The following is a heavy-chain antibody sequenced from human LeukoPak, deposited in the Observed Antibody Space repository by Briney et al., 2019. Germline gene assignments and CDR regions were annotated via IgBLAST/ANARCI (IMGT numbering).Heavy chain of an antibody. V-gene: IGHV1-8*01. J-gene: IGHJ4*02. CDR2: MSPSRGNA. Sequence: ASVRVSCKSSGYTFSSFDINWVRQTPGQGLEWMGYMSPSRGNAGYAQKFQGRLSMTRDTSIDTAYMELDSLGSEDTAVYFCARGGRASGGRRNFFDYWGQGTLVTVSS. CDR3: ARGGRASGGRRNFFDY. D-gene: IGHD3-16*01. CDR1: GYTFSSFD.